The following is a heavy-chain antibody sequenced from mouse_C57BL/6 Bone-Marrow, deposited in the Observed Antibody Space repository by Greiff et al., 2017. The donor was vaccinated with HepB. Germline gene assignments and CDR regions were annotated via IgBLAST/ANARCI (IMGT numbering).Heavy chain of an antibody. Sequence: VQLKESGGGLVQPGGSLKLSCAASGFTFSDYYMYWVRQTPEKRLEWVAYIRNGGGSTYYPDTVTGRFTNSRDNAKNTRYQQMSRLKSEDTAMYYCARLYYGSSPFAMDYWGQGTSVTVSS. J-gene: IGHJ4*01. CDR2: IRNGGGST. D-gene: IGHD1-1*01. V-gene: IGHV5-12*01. CDR3: ARLYYGSSPFAMDY. CDR1: GFTFSDYY.